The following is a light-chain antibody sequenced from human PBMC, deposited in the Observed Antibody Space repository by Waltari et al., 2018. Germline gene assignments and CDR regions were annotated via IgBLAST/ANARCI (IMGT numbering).Light chain of an antibody. Sequence: EIVMTQSPATLSVSPGASATLSCRASQSVSSNLAWYQQKPGPAPRLLIYGASTRATGIPARFSGSVSGTEFTLTISSLQSEDFAVYYCQQYNNLWTFGQGTKVEIK. J-gene: IGKJ1*01. V-gene: IGKV3-15*01. CDR3: QQYNNLWT. CDR1: QSVSSN. CDR2: GAS.